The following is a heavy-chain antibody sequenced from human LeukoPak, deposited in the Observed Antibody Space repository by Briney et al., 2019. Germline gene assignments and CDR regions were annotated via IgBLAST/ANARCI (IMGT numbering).Heavy chain of an antibody. CDR3: ARGRLRGSSTSCYPF. Sequence: GASVKVSCKASGYTFTGYYMHWVRQAPGQGLEGMGWINPNSGGTNYAQKFQGRVTMTRDTSISTAYMELSRLRSDDTAVYYCARGRLRGSSTSCYPFWGQGTLVTVSS. J-gene: IGHJ4*02. V-gene: IGHV1-2*02. CDR1: GYTFTGYY. D-gene: IGHD2-2*01. CDR2: INPNSGGT.